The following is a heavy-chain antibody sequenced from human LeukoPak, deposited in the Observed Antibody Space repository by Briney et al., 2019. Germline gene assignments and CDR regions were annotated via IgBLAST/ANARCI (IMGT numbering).Heavy chain of an antibody. CDR3: ARQLHGGLRIDAFDI. D-gene: IGHD1-1*01. J-gene: IGHJ3*02. V-gene: IGHV1-46*01. CDR2: INPSGGST. Sequence: ASVKVSRKASGYTFTSYYMHWVRQAPGQGLEWTGIINPSGGSTSYAQKFQGRVTMTRDTSTSTVYMELSSLRSEDTAVYYCARQLHGGLRIDAFDIWGQGTMVTVSS. CDR1: GYTFTSYY.